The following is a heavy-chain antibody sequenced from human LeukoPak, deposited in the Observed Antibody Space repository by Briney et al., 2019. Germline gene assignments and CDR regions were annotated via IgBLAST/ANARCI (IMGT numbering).Heavy chain of an antibody. CDR1: GFTFSSYA. J-gene: IGHJ4*02. D-gene: IGHD2/OR15-2a*01. Sequence: PGGSLRLSCAASGFTFSSYAMSWVRQAPGKGLEWVSAISGSGGSTYYADSVKGRFTISRDNSKNTLYLQMNSLRAEDTAVYHCAKNSREWIYFDYWGQGTLVTVSS. CDR2: ISGSGGST. CDR3: AKNSREWIYFDY. V-gene: IGHV3-23*01.